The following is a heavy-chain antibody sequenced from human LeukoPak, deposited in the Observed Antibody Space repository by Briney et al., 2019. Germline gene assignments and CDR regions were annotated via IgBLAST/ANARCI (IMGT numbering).Heavy chain of an antibody. V-gene: IGHV1-18*04. D-gene: IGHD6-19*01. J-gene: IGHJ6*03. CDR1: GSTFTGYY. CDR2: ISAYNGKT. CDR3: ATDLRYSRAWYPSGMDV. Sequence: ASVKVSCTASGSTFTGYYMHWVRLAPGQGLEWMGWISAYNGKTNYEQNLQGRVTMTTETSTSTPYIELRSLRSDDPTVYYCATDLRYSRAWYPSGMDVWGKGTTVTISS.